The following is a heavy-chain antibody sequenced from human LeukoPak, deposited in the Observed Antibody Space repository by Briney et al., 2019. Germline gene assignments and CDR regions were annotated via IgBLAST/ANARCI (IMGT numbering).Heavy chain of an antibody. V-gene: IGHV3-21*01. Sequence: GGSLRLSCAASGFTFSSYSMNWVRQAPGKGLEWVSSTSSSSYIYYADSVKGRFTISRDNAKNSLYLQMNSLRAEDTAVYYCARYCSSTSCLYYYYGMDVWGKGTTVTVSS. D-gene: IGHD2-2*01. J-gene: IGHJ6*04. CDR3: ARYCSSTSCLYYYYGMDV. CDR2: TSSSSYI. CDR1: GFTFSSYS.